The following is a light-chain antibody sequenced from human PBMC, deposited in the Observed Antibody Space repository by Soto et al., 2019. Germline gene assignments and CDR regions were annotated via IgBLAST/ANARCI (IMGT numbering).Light chain of an antibody. V-gene: IGLV2-23*02. CDR2: EVS. J-gene: IGLJ1*01. CDR1: SSDVGSYNL. CDR3: CSYAGSSTPYF. Sequence: QSALTQPASVSGSPGQSITISCTGTSSDVGSYNLVSWYQQHPGKAPKLMIYEVSKRPSGVSNRFSGSKSGNTASLTISGLQAEDDADYYCCSYAGSSTPYFFGTGTKVTVL.